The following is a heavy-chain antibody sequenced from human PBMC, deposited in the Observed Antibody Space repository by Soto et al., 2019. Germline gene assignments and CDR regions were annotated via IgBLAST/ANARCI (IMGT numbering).Heavy chain of an antibody. D-gene: IGHD3-9*01. CDR1: GGSTSGKY. Sequence: QVHLQESGPGVVKASETLSLTCSLSGGSTSGKYWSWIRQSAGKGLEWIGRIYSGGRTHYNPSLGSRVSMSVAQNSFSLRLTSVTAADTAIYYCARDFDVNTALDYWYFDLWGRGTQVSVSS. CDR3: ARDFDVNTALDYWYFDL. J-gene: IGHJ2*01. V-gene: IGHV4-4*07. CDR2: IYSGGRT.